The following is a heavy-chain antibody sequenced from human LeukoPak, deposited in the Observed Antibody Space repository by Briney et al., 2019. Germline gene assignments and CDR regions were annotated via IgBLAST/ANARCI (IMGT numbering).Heavy chain of an antibody. J-gene: IGHJ4*02. V-gene: IGHV4-61*02. CDR2: IHSSGTH. D-gene: IGHD3-3*01. CDR1: GDSISGRAYY. Sequence: SQTLSLTCTVSGDSISGRAYYWSWSRQPAGKGLEWIGRIHSSGTHSYNPSLKSRVSTSVETSKNQFSLKLSSLTAADTAVYFCSRERGFWSGYFRPRYFDYWGQGTLVTV. CDR3: SRERGFWSGYFRPRYFDY.